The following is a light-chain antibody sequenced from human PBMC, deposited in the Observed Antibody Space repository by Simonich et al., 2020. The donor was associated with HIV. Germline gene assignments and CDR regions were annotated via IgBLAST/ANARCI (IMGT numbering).Light chain of an antibody. Sequence: EIVLTQSPGTLSLSPGERATLSCRASQSVSSYLAWYQLKPGQAPRLLIYDASTRATGIPARFSGSGSGTEFTLTISSMQSEDFAVYYCQQYGRSPKTFGQGTKVEIK. CDR1: QSVSSY. V-gene: IGKV3-20*01. CDR2: DAS. CDR3: QQYGRSPKT. J-gene: IGKJ1*01.